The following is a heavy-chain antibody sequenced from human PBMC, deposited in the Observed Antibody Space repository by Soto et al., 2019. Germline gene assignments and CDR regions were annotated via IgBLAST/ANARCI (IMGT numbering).Heavy chain of an antibody. CDR3: ARDGSERPATY. V-gene: IGHV4-59*01. J-gene: IGHJ4*02. CDR1: GGSISTYY. Sequence: QVQLQESGPGLVKPSETLSLTCTVSGGSISTYYWIWIRQPPGKGLEWIGVFYNGGTTNYSPSLKSRVTIAVDTSKNQFSLKLNSVTAADTAVYYCARDGSERPATYWGQGILVTVSS. D-gene: IGHD3-10*01. CDR2: FYNGGTT.